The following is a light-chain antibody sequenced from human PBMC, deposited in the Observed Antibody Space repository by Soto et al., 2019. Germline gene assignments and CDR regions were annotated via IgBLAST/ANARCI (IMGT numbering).Light chain of an antibody. Sequence: EIVLTQSPATLSLSPGERATLSCRASQSVSSYLAWYQQKPGQAPRLLIYEASNRATGIPARFSGSGSGTDFTLTISSLEPEDFAVYFCQQYNTWPSPTFGGGTKVDLK. CDR2: EAS. CDR3: QQYNTWPSPT. J-gene: IGKJ4*01. CDR1: QSVSSY. V-gene: IGKV3-11*01.